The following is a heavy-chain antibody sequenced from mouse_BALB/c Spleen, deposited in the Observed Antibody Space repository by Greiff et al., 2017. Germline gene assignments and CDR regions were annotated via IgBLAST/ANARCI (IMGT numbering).Heavy chain of an antibody. J-gene: IGHJ3*01. CDR1: GYTFTDYN. CDR2: INPNNGGT. CDR3: ARNGNYPFAY. Sequence: VQLQQSGPELVKPGASVKIPCKASGYTFTDYNMDWVKQSHGKSLEWIGDINPNNGGTIYNQKFKGKATLTVDKSSSTAYMELRSLTSEDTAVYYCARNGNYPFAYWGQGTLVTVSA. D-gene: IGHD2-1*01. V-gene: IGHV1-18*01.